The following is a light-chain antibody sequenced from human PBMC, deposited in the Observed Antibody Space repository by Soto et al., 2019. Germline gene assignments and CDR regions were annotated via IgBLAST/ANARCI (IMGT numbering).Light chain of an antibody. Sequence: DIVMTQSPLSLSVTPGEPASISCRSSQSLLHSSGKKYLDWYLQKPGQSPQVLIYLSSNRASGVPDRFSGSGSSTDFTLKISRVEAEDVGVYYCMQALETPRTFGQGTKVEIK. CDR2: LSS. CDR3: MQALETPRT. J-gene: IGKJ1*01. CDR1: QSLLHSSGKKY. V-gene: IGKV2-28*01.